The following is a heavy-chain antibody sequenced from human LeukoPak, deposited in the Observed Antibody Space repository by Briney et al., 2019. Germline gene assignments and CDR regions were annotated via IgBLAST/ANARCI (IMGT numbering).Heavy chain of an antibody. CDR1: GYIFTNYD. CDR2: MNPNSGNT. V-gene: IGHV1-8*01. D-gene: IGHD3-10*01. J-gene: IGHJ4*02. Sequence: ASVKVSCKASGYIFTNYDINWVRQATGQGPEWMAWMNPNSGNTGYAQKFQGRITLTRDTSISTAYMELSSLTSEDTAVYYCARGPILVRGVIMADSVGGLDVWGQGTLVTVSS. CDR3: ARGPILVRGVIMADSVGGLDV.